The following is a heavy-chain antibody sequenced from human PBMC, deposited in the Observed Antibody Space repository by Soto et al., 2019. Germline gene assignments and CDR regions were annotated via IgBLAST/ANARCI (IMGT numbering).Heavy chain of an antibody. CDR1: GYTFTSYG. J-gene: IGHJ3*01. D-gene: IGHD4-17*01. V-gene: IGHV1-18*01. CDR3: ATTMDYGDYLKGSS. CDR2: ISAYNGNT. Sequence: QVQLVQSGAEVKKPGASVKVSCKASGYTFTSYGISWVRQAPGQGLEWMGWISAYNGNTNYAQKLKGRVTMTTDTPPSTAYMELRSLRSDDTAVYYCATTMDYGDYLKGSSWGQGTMVTVSS.